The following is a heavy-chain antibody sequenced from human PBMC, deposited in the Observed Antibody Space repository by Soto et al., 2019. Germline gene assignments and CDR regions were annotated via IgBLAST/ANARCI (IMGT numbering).Heavy chain of an antibody. J-gene: IGHJ6*02. CDR1: GFTFSSYG. CDR3: AKEHLIAARPGENGDGMDD. CDR2: ISYDGSNK. D-gene: IGHD6-6*01. V-gene: IGHV3-30*18. Sequence: PGGSLRLSCAASGFTFSSYGMHWVRQAPGKGLEWVAVISYDGSNKYYADSVKGRFNISRDNSKNTLYLQMNSLRAEDTAVYYCAKEHLIAARPGENGDGMDDWGQGTTVTVSS.